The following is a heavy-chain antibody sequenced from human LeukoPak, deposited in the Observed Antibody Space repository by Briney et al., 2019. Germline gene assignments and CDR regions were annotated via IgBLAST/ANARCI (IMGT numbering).Heavy chain of an antibody. CDR2: FYPGDSDA. CDR1: GYSFINYC. D-gene: IGHD1-26*01. V-gene: IGHV5-51*01. J-gene: IGHJ3*02. CDR3: ARPYSTGIRDAYDM. Sequence: GEPLKISCMASGYSFINYCVAWVRHMPGAGLEWMGTFYPGDSDARYSPAFQGQFTLSVDRSTTTAYLQWPSLKASDTAMYYCARPYSTGIRDAYDMWGQGTMVIVSS.